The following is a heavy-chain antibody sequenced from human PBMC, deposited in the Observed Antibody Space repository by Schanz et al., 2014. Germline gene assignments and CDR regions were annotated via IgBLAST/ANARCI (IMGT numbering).Heavy chain of an antibody. J-gene: IGHJ4*02. CDR2: INPSGGST. D-gene: IGHD6-19*01. V-gene: IGHV1-46*03. Sequence: QVQLVQSGAEVKKPGASVKVSCKASGYTFTSYYMHWVRQAPGQGLEWMGIINPSGGSTSYAQKFQGRGTMTRDTSTSTVYMYLSSLRSEDTAVYYCARRYSSGWYEFDYWGQGPLVTVSS. CDR1: GYTFTSYY. CDR3: ARRYSSGWYEFDY.